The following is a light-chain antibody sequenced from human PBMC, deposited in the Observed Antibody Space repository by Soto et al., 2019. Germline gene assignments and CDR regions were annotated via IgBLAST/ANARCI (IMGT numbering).Light chain of an antibody. J-gene: IGLJ1*01. CDR3: QSYDSSLSGYV. V-gene: IGLV1-40*01. CDR2: GNT. CDR1: SSNIGASYD. Sequence: QSVLTQPPSVSGAPGQRVTISCTGSSSNIGASYDVHWYQQLLGTAPKLLIYGNTNRPSGVPDRFFGSKSGTSASLAITGLQAEDEADYYCQSYDSSLSGYVFGTGTKVTVL.